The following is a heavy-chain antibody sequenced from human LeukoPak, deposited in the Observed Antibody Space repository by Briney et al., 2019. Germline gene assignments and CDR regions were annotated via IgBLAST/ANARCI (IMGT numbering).Heavy chain of an antibody. D-gene: IGHD5-24*01. CDR3: AKEIRDGYNYPFDY. CDR1: GFTFDDYG. CDR2: INWYGGST. Sequence: GGSLRLSCAASGFTFDDYGMSWVRQAPGKGLEWVSGINWYGGSTGYADSVKGRLTIPRDNAKNTLYLQMNSLRAEDTAVYYCAKEIRDGYNYPFDYWGQGTLVTVSS. J-gene: IGHJ4*02. V-gene: IGHV3-20*04.